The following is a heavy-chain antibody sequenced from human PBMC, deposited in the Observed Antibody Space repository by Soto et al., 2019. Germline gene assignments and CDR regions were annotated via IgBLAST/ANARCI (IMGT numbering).Heavy chain of an antibody. CDR1: GFTFSSYS. D-gene: IGHD2-15*01. CDR3: ARAYSGRMPRRADYYYAMDV. J-gene: IGHJ6*02. CDR2: ISSSSSYI. V-gene: IGHV3-21*01. Sequence: GGSLRLSCAASGFTFSSYSMNWVRQAPGKGLEWVSSISSSSSYIYYADSVKGRFTISRDNAKNSLYLQMNNLRAGDTAVYYCARAYSGRMPRRADYYYAMDVWGQGTTVTVSS.